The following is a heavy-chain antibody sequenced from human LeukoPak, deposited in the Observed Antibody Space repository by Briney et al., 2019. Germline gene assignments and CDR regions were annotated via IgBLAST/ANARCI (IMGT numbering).Heavy chain of an antibody. Sequence: ASVKVSCKASGYTFTSYGISWVRQAPGQGLEWTGWISAYNGNTNYAQKLQGRVTMTTDTSTSTAYMELRSLRSDDTAVYYCARRIAAAGYNWFDPWGQGTLVTVSS. J-gene: IGHJ5*02. V-gene: IGHV1-18*01. CDR1: GYTFTSYG. CDR2: ISAYNGNT. CDR3: ARRIAAAGYNWFDP. D-gene: IGHD6-13*01.